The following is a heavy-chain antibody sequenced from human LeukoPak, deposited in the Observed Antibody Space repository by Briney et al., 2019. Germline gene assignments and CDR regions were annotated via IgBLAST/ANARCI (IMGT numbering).Heavy chain of an antibody. Sequence: ASVKVSCKASGYTFTSYGISWVRQAPGQGLEWMGWISAYNGNTNYAQKLQARVTMTTDTSTSTAYMELRSLRSDDTAVYYCARDNLNWGWFDPWGQGTLVTVSS. V-gene: IGHV1-18*04. CDR1: GYTFTSYG. CDR3: ARDNLNWGWFDP. J-gene: IGHJ5*02. CDR2: ISAYNGNT. D-gene: IGHD3-16*01.